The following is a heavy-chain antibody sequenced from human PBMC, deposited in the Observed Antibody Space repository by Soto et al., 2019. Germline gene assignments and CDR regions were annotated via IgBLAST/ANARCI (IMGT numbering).Heavy chain of an antibody. CDR1: GYTFTDYH. CDR2: VDPNTGDT. D-gene: IGHD2-8*01. Sequence: QVQLVQSGAEVKKPGASVKVSCKASGYTFTDYHINWMRQDPGQGLEWMGWVDPNTGDTNYAQKCQGRVTMTRDTSVNTAHMELSSLTSDDTAVFYCARDPRGWCRGTICFANYYYAMDVWGQGTTVIVS. J-gene: IGHJ6*02. V-gene: IGHV1-2*02. CDR3: ARDPRGWCRGTICFANYYYAMDV.